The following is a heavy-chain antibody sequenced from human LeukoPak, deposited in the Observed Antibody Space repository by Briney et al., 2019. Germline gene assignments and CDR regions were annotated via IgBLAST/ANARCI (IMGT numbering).Heavy chain of an antibody. D-gene: IGHD4-11*01. CDR3: ARGVWTTVTNYFDY. CDR2: INHSGST. CDR1: GGSFSGYY. J-gene: IGHJ4*02. Sequence: SETLSLTCAVYGGSFSGYYWSWIRQPPGKGLEWIGEINHSGSTNYNPSLKSRVTISVDTSKNQFSLKLSSVTAADTAVYYCARGVWTTVTNYFDYWGQGTLVTVSS. V-gene: IGHV4-34*01.